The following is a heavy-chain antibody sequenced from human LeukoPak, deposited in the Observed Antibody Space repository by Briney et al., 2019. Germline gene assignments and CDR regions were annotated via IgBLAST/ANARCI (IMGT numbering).Heavy chain of an antibody. CDR3: ARDLNYYDSSDY. D-gene: IGHD3-22*01. Sequence: ASVKVSCKVSGYTLTELSMHWVRQAPGKGLEWMGGFDPEDGETIYAQKFQGRVTMTEDTSTDTAYMELSSLRSEDTAVYYCARDLNYYDSSDYWGQGTLVTVSS. CDR2: FDPEDGET. CDR1: GYTLTELS. V-gene: IGHV1-24*01. J-gene: IGHJ4*02.